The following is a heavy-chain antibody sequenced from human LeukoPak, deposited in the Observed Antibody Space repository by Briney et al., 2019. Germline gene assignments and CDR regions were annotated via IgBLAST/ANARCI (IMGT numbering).Heavy chain of an antibody. J-gene: IGHJ4*02. CDR3: ARGPYYYDSSGSFDY. V-gene: IGHV4-4*07. D-gene: IGHD3-22*01. Sequence: SETLSLTCTVSGGSISNYYWSWIRQPAGSGLEWIGRIYTSGSTNYNPSLKSRVTISVDTSKNQFSLKLSSVTAADTAVYYCARGPYYYDSSGSFDYWGQGTLVTVSS. CDR2: IYTSGST. CDR1: GGSISNYY.